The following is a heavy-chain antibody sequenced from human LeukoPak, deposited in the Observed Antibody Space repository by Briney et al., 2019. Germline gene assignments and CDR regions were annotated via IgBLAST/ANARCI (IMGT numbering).Heavy chain of an antibody. CDR1: GYTFTSYG. CDR2: FDPEDGET. V-gene: IGHV1-24*01. Sequence: ASVKVSCKASGYTFTSYGISWVRQAPGKGLEWMGGFDPEDGETIYAQKFQGRVTMTEDTSTDTAYMELSSLRSEDTAVYYCATAGYGSGSQYYYYYMDVWGKGTTVTISS. D-gene: IGHD3-10*01. J-gene: IGHJ6*03. CDR3: ATAGYGSGSQYYYYYMDV.